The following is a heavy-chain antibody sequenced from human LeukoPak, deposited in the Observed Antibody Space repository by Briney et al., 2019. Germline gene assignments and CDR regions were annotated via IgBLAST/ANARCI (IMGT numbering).Heavy chain of an antibody. Sequence: ASVKVSCKASGYSSTNYGISWVRQAPGQGLEWMGWIHIYRGNTNYAQKLQGRVTMTTDTSTSTAYMELRSLRSDDTAVYYCARAAYDFWSGRKYYMDVWGKGTTVTVSS. J-gene: IGHJ6*03. CDR2: IHIYRGNT. CDR1: GYSSTNYG. V-gene: IGHV1-18*01. D-gene: IGHD3-3*01. CDR3: ARAAYDFWSGRKYYMDV.